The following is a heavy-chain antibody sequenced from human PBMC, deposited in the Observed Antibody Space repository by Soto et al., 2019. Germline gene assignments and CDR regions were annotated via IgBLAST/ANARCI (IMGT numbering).Heavy chain of an antibody. Sequence: WWSLRLSCSASVFTCSSYSMNWFRQAPGKGLEWVSSISSSSSYIYYADSVKGRFTISRDNAKNSLYLQMNSLRAEDTAVYYCARGRSYYYDSSGSYFDYWGQGTLVTVSS. J-gene: IGHJ4*02. CDR3: ARGRSYYYDSSGSYFDY. D-gene: IGHD3-22*01. CDR2: ISSSSSYI. CDR1: VFTCSSYS. V-gene: IGHV3-21*01.